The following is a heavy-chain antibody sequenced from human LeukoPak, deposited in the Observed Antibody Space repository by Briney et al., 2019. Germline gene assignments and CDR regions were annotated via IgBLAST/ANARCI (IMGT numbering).Heavy chain of an antibody. CDR1: GGSISSSDYY. V-gene: IGHV4-39*06. D-gene: IGHD4-17*01. J-gene: IGHJ5*02. Sequence: KASETLSLTCTVSGGSISSSDYYWGWIRQPPGKGLEWIGSIYYSGSTYYNPSLKSRVTISVDTSKNQFPLRLSSVTAADTAVYYCARDRETTVTTVWFDPWGQGTLVTVSS. CDR2: IYYSGST. CDR3: ARDRETTVTTVWFDP.